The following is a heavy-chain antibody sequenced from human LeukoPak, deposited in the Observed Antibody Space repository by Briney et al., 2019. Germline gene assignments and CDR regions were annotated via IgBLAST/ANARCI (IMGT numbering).Heavy chain of an antibody. CDR3: AKGHVTMIVVISPIDY. D-gene: IGHD3-22*01. Sequence: GGSLRLSCAASGFTFSSYAMSWVRQAPGKGLEWASAISGSGGSTYYADSVKGRFTISRDNSKNTLYLQMNSLRAEDTAVYYCAKGHVTMIVVISPIDYWGQGTLVTVSS. J-gene: IGHJ4*02. V-gene: IGHV3-23*01. CDR2: ISGSGGST. CDR1: GFTFSSYA.